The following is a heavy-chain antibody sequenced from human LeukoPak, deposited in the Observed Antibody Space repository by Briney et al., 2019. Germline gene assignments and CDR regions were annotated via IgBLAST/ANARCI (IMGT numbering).Heavy chain of an antibody. CDR3: AKDLADCYDSSGSIDY. V-gene: IGHV3-30*02. D-gene: IGHD3-22*01. Sequence: PGGSLRLSCAASGFTFNNYGMHWVRQAPGKGLEWVAFIRYDGSNKYYADSVKGRFTISRDNSKNTLSLQMNSLRAEDTAVFYCAKDLADCYDSSGSIDYWGQGTLVTVSS. CDR1: GFTFNNYG. CDR2: IRYDGSNK. J-gene: IGHJ4*02.